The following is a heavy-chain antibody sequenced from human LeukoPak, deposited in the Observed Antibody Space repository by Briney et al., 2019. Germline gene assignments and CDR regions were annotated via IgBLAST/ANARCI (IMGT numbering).Heavy chain of an antibody. V-gene: IGHV4-39*01. CDR2: IYYSGST. CDR3: ARWGDYGGNSLVVGASDI. CDR1: GGSISSSRYY. J-gene: IGHJ3*02. Sequence: PSETLSLTCTVSGGSISSSRYYWGWIRQPPGKGLEWIGGIYYSGSTYYNPSLKSRVTISVDTSKNQFSLKLSSVTAADTAVYYCARWGDYGGNSLVVGASDIWGQGTMVTVSS. D-gene: IGHD4-23*01.